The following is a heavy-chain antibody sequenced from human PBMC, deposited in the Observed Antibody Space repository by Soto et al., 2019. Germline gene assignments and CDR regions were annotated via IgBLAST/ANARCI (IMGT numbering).Heavy chain of an antibody. D-gene: IGHD6-19*01. CDR2: IYSSGST. Sequence: EVQLVESGGGLIQPGGSLRLSCAASGFTVTSNYMSWVRQAPGKGLEWVSVIYSSGSTYYADSVKGRFTISRDNSKHTLYLQVNILRAEDTAVYYCASDPGSIAVAGATWGRGTLVTVSS. CDR1: GFTVTSNY. CDR3: ASDPGSIAVAGAT. V-gene: IGHV3-53*01. J-gene: IGHJ1*01.